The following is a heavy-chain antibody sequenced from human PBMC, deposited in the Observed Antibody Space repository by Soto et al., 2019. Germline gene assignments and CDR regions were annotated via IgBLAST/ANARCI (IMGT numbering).Heavy chain of an antibody. V-gene: IGHV3-66*01. CDR3: CRGLACLIGD. D-gene: IGHD2-21*01. CDR1: AFIVDSTY. CDR2: ITVGGDT. Sequence: EVQLVESGGGLVQPGGSLRLSCTTSAFIVDSTYMHWVRQAPGKGLEWVAVITVGGDTYYSDSVRGRSTLSRDTSKNTLNLPGNSLKVADTSVYYCCRGLACLIGDWGQGALVAVSS. J-gene: IGHJ4*02.